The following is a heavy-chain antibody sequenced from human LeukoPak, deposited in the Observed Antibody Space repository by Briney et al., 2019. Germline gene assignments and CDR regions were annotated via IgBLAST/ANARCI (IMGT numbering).Heavy chain of an antibody. J-gene: IGHJ4*02. D-gene: IGHD6-13*01. CDR1: GGSFSGYY. Sequence: SETLSLTCAVYGGSFSGYYWSWIRQPPGKGLEWIGEINHSGSTNYNPSLKSRVTISVDTSKNQFSLKLSSVTAADTAVYYCASLPSSSWDQGNWGQGTLVTVSS. V-gene: IGHV4-34*01. CDR2: INHSGST. CDR3: ASLPSSSWDQGN.